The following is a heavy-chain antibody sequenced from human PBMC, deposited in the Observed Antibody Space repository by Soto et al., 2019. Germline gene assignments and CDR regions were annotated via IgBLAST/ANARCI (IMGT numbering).Heavy chain of an antibody. CDR2: MLYSGLT. J-gene: IGHJ6*02. Sequence: KLRETLSLTCSVSGYSVSSSDYYWAWIRQPPGKGLEWIGSMLYSGLTYYNPSLKSRVTLSVDTSKNQFSVRLNSVTASDTAVYYCAPLSVSLSGPYGIHVWGQGTTVTV. CDR3: APLSVSLSGPYGIHV. CDR1: GYSVSSSDYY. D-gene: IGHD2-15*01. V-gene: IGHV4-39*01.